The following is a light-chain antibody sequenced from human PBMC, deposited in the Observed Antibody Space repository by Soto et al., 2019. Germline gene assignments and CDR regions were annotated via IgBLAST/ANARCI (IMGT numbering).Light chain of an antibody. Sequence: EIVLTQSPGTLSLSPGETATLSCRASQTISNTYLAWYQQKPGQAPRRLIYGASTRATGIPGSFGGSGSGTDFTITVNRLEPEDYAVYYCQQYGSSPRTFGQGTQVEI. CDR3: QQYGSSPRT. CDR2: GAS. J-gene: IGKJ1*01. V-gene: IGKV3-20*01. CDR1: QTISNTY.